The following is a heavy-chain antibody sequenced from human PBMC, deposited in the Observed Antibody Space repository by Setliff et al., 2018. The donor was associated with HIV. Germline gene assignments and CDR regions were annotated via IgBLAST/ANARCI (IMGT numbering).Heavy chain of an antibody. J-gene: IGHJ3*02. Sequence: GGSLRLSCAASGFTFSSYGIHWVRQAPGKGLEWVAVMSFDGSNKFYAGSVKGRFSISRDNSKNTVYLQMNSLRAEDTALYYCAKGIEMATIMSAFDMWGPGTMVTVSS. V-gene: IGHV3-30*18. CDR2: MSFDGSNK. CDR3: AKGIEMATIMSAFDM. D-gene: IGHD5-12*01. CDR1: GFTFSSYG.